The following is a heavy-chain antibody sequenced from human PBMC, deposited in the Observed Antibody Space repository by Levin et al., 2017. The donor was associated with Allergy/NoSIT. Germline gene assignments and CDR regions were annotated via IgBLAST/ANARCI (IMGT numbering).Heavy chain of an antibody. CDR3: ARGRAGISNDAFDL. J-gene: IGHJ3*01. Sequence: TGGSLRLSCVGSGFTFSDYWIHWVRQVPGKGLLWVSRIHSDGSSRSYADSVKGRFTVSRDNDKNTVYLEISSLSAEDTAVYYCARGRAGISNDAFDLWGQGTFVTVSS. D-gene: IGHD4-11*01. CDR2: IHSDGSSR. V-gene: IGHV3-74*01. CDR1: GFTFSDYW.